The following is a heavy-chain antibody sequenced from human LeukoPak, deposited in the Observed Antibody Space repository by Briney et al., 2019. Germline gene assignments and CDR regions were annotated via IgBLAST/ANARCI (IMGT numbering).Heavy chain of an antibody. J-gene: IGHJ4*02. V-gene: IGHV3-23*01. CDR3: SKRSGAGGDFGSFEY. CDR1: GFTFSSYA. CDR2: IGVSGGNT. D-gene: IGHD1-14*01. Sequence: PGGSLRLSCAASGFTFSSYAMSWVRQAPGKGLEWVSSIGVSGGNTYYADSVKGRFTISRDNSKSTLFLQMNTLRAEDTAIYYCSKRSGAGGDFGSFEYWGQGTLVTVSS.